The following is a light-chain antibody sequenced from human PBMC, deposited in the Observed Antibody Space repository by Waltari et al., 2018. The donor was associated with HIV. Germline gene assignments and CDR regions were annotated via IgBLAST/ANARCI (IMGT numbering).Light chain of an antibody. CDR3: SSHTTINTLWV. Sequence: QSALTQPASVSGSRGQSITISCPGTSSDVGGYDFFSWYQLHPGKAPKLMIYEVSNRPSGVSNRFSGSKSGNTASLTISGLQAEDEADYFCSSHTTINTLWVFGGGTKLTVL. J-gene: IGLJ3*02. CDR1: SSDVGGYDF. CDR2: EVS. V-gene: IGLV2-14*01.